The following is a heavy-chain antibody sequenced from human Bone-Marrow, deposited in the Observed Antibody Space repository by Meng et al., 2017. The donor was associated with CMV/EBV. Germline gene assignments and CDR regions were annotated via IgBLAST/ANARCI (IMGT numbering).Heavy chain of an antibody. CDR1: EFTFTDYY. J-gene: IGHJ4*02. Sequence: GGSLRLSYAASEFTFTDYYMSWIRQAPGKGLEWISYISSGGTLTYYADSVKGRFTISRDNAKNSLYLQMNSLRAEDTAVYYCARDVPAYYYDSNGFYYDSWGQGTLVTVSS. CDR3: ARDVPAYYYDSNGFYYDS. V-gene: IGHV3-11*01. CDR2: ISSGGTLT. D-gene: IGHD3-22*01.